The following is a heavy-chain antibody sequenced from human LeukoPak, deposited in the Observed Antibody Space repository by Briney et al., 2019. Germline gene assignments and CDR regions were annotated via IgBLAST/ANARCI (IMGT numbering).Heavy chain of an antibody. V-gene: IGHV1-2*02. D-gene: IGHD6-19*01. Sequence: ASVKVSCKVSGYTLTELSMHWVRQAPGQGLEWMGWINPNSGGTNYAQKFQGRVTTTRDTSISTAYMELSRLRSDDTAVYYCARRAPRTVAGTWGFDPWGQGTLVTVSS. CDR3: ARRAPRTVAGTWGFDP. J-gene: IGHJ5*02. CDR2: INPNSGGT. CDR1: GYTLTELS.